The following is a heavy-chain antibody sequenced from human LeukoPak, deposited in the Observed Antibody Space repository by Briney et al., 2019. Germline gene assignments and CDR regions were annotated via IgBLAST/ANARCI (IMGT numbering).Heavy chain of an antibody. CDR3: ARRGYSSGWYAH. CDR2: IYYSGST. V-gene: IGHV4-39*01. D-gene: IGHD6-19*01. J-gene: IGHJ5*02. CDR1: GGSISSSSYY. Sequence: SETLSLTCTVSGGSISSSSYYWGWIRQPPGKGLEWIGSIYYSGSTYYNPSLKSRVTISVDTSKNQFSLKLSSVTAADTAVYYCARRGYSSGWYAHWGQGTLVTVSS.